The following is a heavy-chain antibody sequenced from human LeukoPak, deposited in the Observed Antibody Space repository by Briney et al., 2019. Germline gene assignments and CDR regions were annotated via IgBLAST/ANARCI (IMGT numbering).Heavy chain of an antibody. V-gene: IGHV3-48*03. CDR1: GLTFSSYE. D-gene: IGHD3-10*01. J-gene: IGHJ4*02. CDR3: ARDTYYYGSGSYYL. Sequence: GGSLRLSCAASGLTFSSYEMNWVRQAPGKGLEWVSYISSSGSTIYYADSVKGRFTISRDNAKNLLYLQMNSLRAEDTAVYYSARDTYYYGSGSYYLWGQGTLVTVSS. CDR2: ISSSGSTI.